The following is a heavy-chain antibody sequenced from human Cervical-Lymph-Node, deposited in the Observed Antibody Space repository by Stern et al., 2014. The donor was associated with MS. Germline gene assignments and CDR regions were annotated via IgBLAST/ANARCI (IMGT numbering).Heavy chain of an antibody. CDR2: IFPGGSDI. Sequence: EVQLVESGPEVKRPGESLKISCQASGYTLTSYWIGWVRQMSGKGLEWIAIIFPGGSDIRYSPSFQGQVTISADKSSSTAYLQWNNLKASDTAIYYCARQRYFDYWGQGTLVTVSS. J-gene: IGHJ4*02. CDR3: ARQRYFDY. CDR1: GYTLTSYW. V-gene: IGHV5-51*01.